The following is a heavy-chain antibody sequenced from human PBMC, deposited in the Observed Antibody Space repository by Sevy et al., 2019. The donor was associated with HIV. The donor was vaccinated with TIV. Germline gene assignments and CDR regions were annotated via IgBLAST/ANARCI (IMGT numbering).Heavy chain of an antibody. CDR1: GFTFSNYA. CDR2: IIGTGLST. Sequence: GGSLRLSCIASGFTFSNYAMSWVRQSPGKGLEWVSGIIGTGLSTYYADSVKGRFTISRDNSQNKIYLQMNSLRPEDTAIYYCAKIDCVNAVCYYEDYWGQGTLVTVSS. CDR3: AKIDCVNAVCYYEDY. V-gene: IGHV3-23*01. J-gene: IGHJ4*02. D-gene: IGHD2-8*01.